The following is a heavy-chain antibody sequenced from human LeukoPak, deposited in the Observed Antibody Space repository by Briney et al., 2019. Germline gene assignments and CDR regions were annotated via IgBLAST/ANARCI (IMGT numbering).Heavy chain of an antibody. V-gene: IGHV3-30*02. CDR3: AKDAYGSGSYYNA. CDR2: IRYDGSNK. D-gene: IGHD3-10*01. CDR1: GFTFSSYG. Sequence: PGGSLRLSCAASGFTFSSYGMHWVRQASGKGLEWVAFIRYDGSNKYYADSVKGRFTISRDNSKNTLYLQMNSLRAEDTAVYYCAKDAYGSGSYYNAWGQGTLVTVSS. J-gene: IGHJ4*02.